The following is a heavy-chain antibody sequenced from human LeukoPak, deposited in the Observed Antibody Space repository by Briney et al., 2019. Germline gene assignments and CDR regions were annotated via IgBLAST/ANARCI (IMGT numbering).Heavy chain of an antibody. J-gene: IGHJ5*02. CDR1: GYSFTSYW. CDR2: IYPGDSDT. V-gene: IGHV5-51*01. CDR3: ARRITFGGVIPDP. D-gene: IGHD3-16*02. Sequence: GESLKISCKGSGYSFTSYWIGWVRQMPGKGLEWMGIIYPGDSDTRYSPSFQGQVTISADKSISTAYLQWSSLKAPDTAMYYCARRITFGGVIPDPWGQGTLVTVSS.